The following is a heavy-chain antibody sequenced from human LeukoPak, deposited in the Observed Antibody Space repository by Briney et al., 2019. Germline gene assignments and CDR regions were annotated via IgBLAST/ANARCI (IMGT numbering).Heavy chain of an antibody. D-gene: IGHD6-19*01. CDR1: GYTFSGYY. V-gene: IGHV1-2*02. Sequence: ASVKVSCKASGYTFSGYYMHWVRQAPGQGLEWMGWINPNSGGTKSAQKFQGRVTMTWDTSISTAYMELSRLRSDDTAVYYCARDVEAYSSGWYADYWGQGTLVTVSS. J-gene: IGHJ4*02. CDR3: ARDVEAYSSGWYADY. CDR2: INPNSGGT.